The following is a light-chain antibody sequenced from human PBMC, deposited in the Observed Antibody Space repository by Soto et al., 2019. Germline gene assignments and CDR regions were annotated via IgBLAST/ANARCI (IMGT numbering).Light chain of an antibody. CDR3: NSYTSSSTPYV. J-gene: IGLJ1*01. V-gene: IGLV2-14*01. CDR2: DVS. CDR1: SSDVGGYNY. Sequence: QSALTQPASVSESPGQSITISCIGTSSDVGGYNYVSWYQQHPGKAPKLIIYDVSNRPSGVSNRFSGSKSGNTASLTISGLQAEDEADYYCNSYTSSSTPYVFGTGTKLTVL.